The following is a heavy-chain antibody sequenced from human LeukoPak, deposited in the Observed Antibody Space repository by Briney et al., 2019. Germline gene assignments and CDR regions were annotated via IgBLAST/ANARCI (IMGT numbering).Heavy chain of an antibody. V-gene: IGHV4-59*01. D-gene: IGHD1-7*01. Sequence: SETLSLTCTVSGGSISSYYWSWIRQPPGKGLEWIGYIYYSGSTNYNPSLKSRVTISVDTSKNQFSLKLSSVTAADTAVYYCARRWNYGRNYYIDVWGKGATVSVSS. CDR3: ARRWNYGRNYYIDV. J-gene: IGHJ6*03. CDR2: IYYSGST. CDR1: GGSISSYY.